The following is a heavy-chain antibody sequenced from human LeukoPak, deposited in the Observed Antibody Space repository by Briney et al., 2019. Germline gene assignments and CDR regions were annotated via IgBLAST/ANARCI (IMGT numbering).Heavy chain of an antibody. Sequence: SETLSLTCSVSGGSIISYYWSWIRQPPERGLEWIGYIYHTGTTNYNPSLKSRVTISVNTSTNQLSLRLNSVTAADTAVYYCARGSGWCSTSTCYSFDYWGQGSLVTVSS. V-gene: IGHV4-59*01. D-gene: IGHD2-2*01. CDR3: ARGSGWCSTSTCYSFDY. CDR1: GGSIISYY. J-gene: IGHJ4*02. CDR2: IYHTGTT.